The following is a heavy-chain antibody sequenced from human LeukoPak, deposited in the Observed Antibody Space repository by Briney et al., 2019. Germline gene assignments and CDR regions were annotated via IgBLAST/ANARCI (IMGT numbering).Heavy chain of an antibody. D-gene: IGHD4-17*01. CDR1: GFTFSSYA. J-gene: IGHJ5*02. CDR3: AKDYGDYNNWCDL. CDR2: ITCSGGST. V-gene: IGHV3-23*01. Sequence: GGSLRLSCAASGFTFSSYAMSWVRQAPGKGLEWVSAITCSGGSTYYADSVKGRFTISRDNSKNTLYLQMNSLRAEDTAVYYCAKDYGDYNNWCDLWGQGTLVTVSS.